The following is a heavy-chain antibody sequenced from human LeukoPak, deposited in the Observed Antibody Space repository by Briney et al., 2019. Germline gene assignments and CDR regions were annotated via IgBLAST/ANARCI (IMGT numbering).Heavy chain of an antibody. Sequence: GGSLRLSCAASGFIFDDYAMHWVRQAPGKGLEWVSGISWNSGSIGYADSVKGRFTISRDNAMNSLYLQMNSLRIEDTAVYYCAKGDYYDSSGYFPRLFDYWGQGTLVTVSS. D-gene: IGHD3-22*01. CDR3: AKGDYYDSSGYFPRLFDY. J-gene: IGHJ4*02. CDR2: ISWNSGSI. V-gene: IGHV3-9*01. CDR1: GFIFDDYA.